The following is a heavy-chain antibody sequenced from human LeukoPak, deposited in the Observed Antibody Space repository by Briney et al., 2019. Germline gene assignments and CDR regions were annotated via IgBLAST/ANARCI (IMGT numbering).Heavy chain of an antibody. V-gene: IGHV3-48*03. CDR2: IGASGTTK. Sequence: GGSLRLSCAVSGFPFSFYEMNWVRQAPEKGLEWVSNIGASGTTKYYADSVKGRFSISRDNSKNTLYLQMNSLRAEDTAVYYCAKRDGYCSSTSCLYYYYMDVWGKGTTVTVSS. CDR1: GFPFSFYE. J-gene: IGHJ6*03. D-gene: IGHD2-2*01. CDR3: AKRDGYCSSTSCLYYYYMDV.